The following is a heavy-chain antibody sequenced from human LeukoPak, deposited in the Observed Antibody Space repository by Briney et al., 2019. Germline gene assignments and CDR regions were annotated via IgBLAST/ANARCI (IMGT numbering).Heavy chain of an antibody. V-gene: IGHV4-39*07. CDR1: GGSISSSSYY. CDR3: AREWLRHYDNWFGP. D-gene: IGHD5-12*01. J-gene: IGHJ5*02. CDR2: IYYSGST. Sequence: SETLSLTCTVSGGSISSSSYYWGWIRQPPGEGLEWIGSIYYSGSTYYNPSLKSRVTISVDTSKNQFSLKLSSVTAADTAVYYCAREWLRHYDNWFGPWGQGTLVTVSS.